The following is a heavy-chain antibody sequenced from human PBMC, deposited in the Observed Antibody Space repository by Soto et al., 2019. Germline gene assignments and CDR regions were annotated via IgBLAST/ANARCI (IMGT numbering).Heavy chain of an antibody. CDR2: ISTYNGNR. CDR1: GYTFITYG. CDR3: ARGPTDYYDNSANCFLDY. V-gene: IGHV1-18*01. Sequence: QVQLVQSGAEVKKPGASLKVSCKASGYTFITYGVSWVRQAPGQGLDWRGWISTYNGNRRYAERLQGRVTMTTDTTTNKDYLELRNLRSDDTAVYYCARGPTDYYDNSANCFLDYWGQGTLVTVSS. D-gene: IGHD3-22*01. J-gene: IGHJ4*02.